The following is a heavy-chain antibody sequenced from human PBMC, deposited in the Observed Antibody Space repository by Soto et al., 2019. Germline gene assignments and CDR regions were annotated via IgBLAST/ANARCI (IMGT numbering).Heavy chain of an antibody. Sequence: EVQLVGSGGGLVEPGGSLRLSCAASGFTFSSYSMNWVRQTPGKGLEWVSSISRSSSDIYHADSVKGRFTISRDNAKNSLYLQMNSRRAEDTAVYYCARTDLRYGSLDYWGQGTLVTVSS. D-gene: IGHD5-18*01. CDR2: ISRSSSDI. CDR1: GFTFSSYS. V-gene: IGHV3-21*01. CDR3: ARTDLRYGSLDY. J-gene: IGHJ4*02.